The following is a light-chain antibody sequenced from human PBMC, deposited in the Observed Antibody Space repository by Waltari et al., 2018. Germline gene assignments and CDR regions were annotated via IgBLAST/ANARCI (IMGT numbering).Light chain of an antibody. J-gene: IGKJ4*01. CDR1: QSVSSY. CDR2: DAS. V-gene: IGKV3-11*01. Sequence: EIVLTQSPATLSLSPGERATLSCRASQSVSSYLAWYQQTPGQAPRLLIYDASNMATGIPDRFSGSGSGTDFTLTISSLEPEDCAVYYCQQRSNWPLTFGGGTKVEIK. CDR3: QQRSNWPLT.